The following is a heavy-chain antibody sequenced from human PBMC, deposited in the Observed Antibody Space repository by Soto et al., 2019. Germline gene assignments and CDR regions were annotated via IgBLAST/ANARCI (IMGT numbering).Heavy chain of an antibody. V-gene: IGHV4-39*01. CDR2: IYYSGTA. CDR3: ATRSGDYVGWFDP. J-gene: IGHJ5*02. D-gene: IGHD4-17*01. Sequence: QLQLRESGPGLVKPSETLSLTCTVSGGSIIGSGFHWAWIRQPPGKGLEWIGSIYYSGTANYSPSLKSRLAIDVDTSKDQFSRRLGSVTAADTAVYYCATRSGDYVGWFDPWGQGTRVTVSS. CDR1: GGSIIGSGFH.